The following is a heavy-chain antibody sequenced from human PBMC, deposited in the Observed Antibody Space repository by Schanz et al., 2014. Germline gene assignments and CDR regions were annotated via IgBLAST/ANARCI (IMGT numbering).Heavy chain of an antibody. CDR3: ARGYGDSPTDF. CDR2: IIPIHGIV. D-gene: IGHD4-17*01. Sequence: QVQLVQSGGEVKKPGSSMKVSCKASGGTFSTYPINWLRQAPGQGLEWMGRIIPIHGIVNYAQRFQDRVRITADKSTSTASMELSSLRSEDTAVYYCARGYGDSPTDFWGQGTLVTVSS. CDR1: GGTFSTYP. V-gene: IGHV1-69*04. J-gene: IGHJ4*02.